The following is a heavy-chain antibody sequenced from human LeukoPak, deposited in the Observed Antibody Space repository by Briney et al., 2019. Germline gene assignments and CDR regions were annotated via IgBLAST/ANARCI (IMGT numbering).Heavy chain of an antibody. CDR3: ARRDTPLY. V-gene: IGHV5-51*01. Sequence: GEPLNISCKGSGYSFTSYWIGWVRQMPGKGLEWMWIIYPGDSDTRYSPSFQGQVTISADRSISTAYLQWSSLKASGNAMYYCARRDTPLYWGQGTLVTVSS. CDR2: IYPGDSDT. CDR1: GYSFTSYW. D-gene: IGHD1-14*01. J-gene: IGHJ4*02.